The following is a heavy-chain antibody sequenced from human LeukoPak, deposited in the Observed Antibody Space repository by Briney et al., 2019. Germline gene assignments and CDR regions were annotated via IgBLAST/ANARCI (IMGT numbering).Heavy chain of an antibody. J-gene: IGHJ4*02. D-gene: IGHD6-13*01. CDR2: IDWDDDK. CDR1: GFSLRTSGVC. CDR3: ARGEAYSSSWMNFDY. Sequence: SGPALVKPTQTLTLTCTFSGFSLRTSGVCVRWIRQPPGKALEWLSLIDWDDDKYYSTSLKTRLTISKDTSKNQVVLTMTNMDPVDTATYYCARGEAYSSSWMNFDYWGQGTLVTVSS. V-gene: IGHV2-70*01.